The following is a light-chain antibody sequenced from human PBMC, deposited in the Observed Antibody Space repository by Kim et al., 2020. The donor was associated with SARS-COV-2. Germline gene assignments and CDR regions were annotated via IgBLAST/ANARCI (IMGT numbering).Light chain of an antibody. J-gene: IGLJ1*01. V-gene: IGLV3-25*03. CDR2: KDS. Sequence: PGQTARITGSGDALQKQYAYWYQKKPGQAPVLVIYKDSERPSGIPERFSGSSSGTTVTLTISGVQAEDEADYYCQSADSSGSSYVFGTGTKVTVL. CDR3: QSADSSGSSYV. CDR1: ALQKQY.